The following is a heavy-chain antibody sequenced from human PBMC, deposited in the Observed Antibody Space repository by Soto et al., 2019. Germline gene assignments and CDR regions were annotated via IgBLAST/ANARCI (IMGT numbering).Heavy chain of an antibody. CDR2: IIPILGIA. CDR3: AKGSGSHWFDP. Sequence: ASVKVSCKASGGTFSSYTISWVRQAPGQGLEWMGRIIPILGIANYAQKFQGRVTITADKSTSTAYMELSSLRSEDTAVYYCAKGSGSHWFDPWGQGTLVTVSS. D-gene: IGHD3-10*01. J-gene: IGHJ5*02. V-gene: IGHV1-69*02. CDR1: GGTFSSYT.